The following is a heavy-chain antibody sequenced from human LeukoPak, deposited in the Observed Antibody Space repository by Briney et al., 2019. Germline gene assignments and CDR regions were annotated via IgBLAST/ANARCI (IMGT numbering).Heavy chain of an antibody. J-gene: IGHJ4*02. CDR1: GFTFSSFA. Sequence: GVSLRLSCAASGFTFSSFAMTWVRQAPGKGLEWVALISGVGDATHYADSVKGRFIISRDNSKNTLYLQMNSLRAEDTAVYYCAKDRSSQQLVRTDFDYWGQGTLVTVSS. CDR2: ISGVGDAT. D-gene: IGHD6-13*01. CDR3: AKDRSSQQLVRTDFDY. V-gene: IGHV3-23*01.